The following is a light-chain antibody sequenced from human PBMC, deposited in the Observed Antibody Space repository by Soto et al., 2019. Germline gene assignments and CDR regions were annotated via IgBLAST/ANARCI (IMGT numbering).Light chain of an antibody. CDR2: GAS. CDR1: QTISSW. J-gene: IGKJ4*01. Sequence: DIQMTQSPSTLSGSVGDRVTITCRASQTISSWLAWYLQKPGKAPKLLISGASTLQSGVPSRFSGSGSGTEFTLTVSSLQPEDFATYYCQQLNAYPHSFGGGTKVDIK. V-gene: IGKV1-9*01. CDR3: QQLNAYPHS.